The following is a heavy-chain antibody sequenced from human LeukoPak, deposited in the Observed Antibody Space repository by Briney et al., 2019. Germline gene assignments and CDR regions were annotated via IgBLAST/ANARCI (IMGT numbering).Heavy chain of an antibody. CDR1: GFIFNNYG. V-gene: IGHV3-30*18. J-gene: IGHJ4*02. CDR2: ISYDGSNK. Sequence: GRSLRLSCAASGFIFNNYGMHWVRQAPGKGLEWVAVISYDGSNKNYADSVKGRFTISRDSSKNTVYLQMNSLRVEDTAVHYCAKDWAPYCGGDCYFNYWGQGTLVTVSS. CDR3: AKDWAPYCGGDCYFNY. D-gene: IGHD2-21*02.